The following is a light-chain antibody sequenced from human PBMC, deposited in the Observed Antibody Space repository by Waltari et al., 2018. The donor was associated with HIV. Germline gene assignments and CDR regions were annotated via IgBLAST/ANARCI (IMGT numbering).Light chain of an antibody. CDR1: SSDIGAYAS. Sequence: QSALTQPPSASGSLVQSVPISCTGSSSDIGAYASVSWFQQHPRSAPTLLLYEVTRRPSTFSDRFSGSRSGSTAFLTVAGLQPDDEATYFCSSYGDSLRVLFGGGTNVTVL. CDR2: EVT. J-gene: IGLJ3*02. CDR3: SSYGDSLRVL. V-gene: IGLV2-8*01.